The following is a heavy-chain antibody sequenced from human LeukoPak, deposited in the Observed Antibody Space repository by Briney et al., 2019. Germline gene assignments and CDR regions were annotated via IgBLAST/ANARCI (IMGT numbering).Heavy chain of an antibody. CDR3: AGGGGSFDY. CDR2: TYYRSKWYN. Sequence: SQTLSLTCAISGDSVSSNSAAWNWIRQSPLRGLEWLGRTYYRSKWYNDYAGSVKSRITINSDTSKNQFSLQLNSVSPEDTAVYYCAGGGGSFDYWGQGTLVTVSS. V-gene: IGHV6-1*01. J-gene: IGHJ4*02. D-gene: IGHD3-16*01. CDR1: GDSVSSNSAA.